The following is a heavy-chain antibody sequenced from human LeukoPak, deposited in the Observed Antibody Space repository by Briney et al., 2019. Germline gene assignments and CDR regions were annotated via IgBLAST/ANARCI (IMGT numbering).Heavy chain of an antibody. CDR3: ARDLDVVMVYAFDY. CDR2: ISANSNYI. J-gene: IGHJ4*02. D-gene: IGHD2-8*01. CDR1: GFIFRNYN. V-gene: IGHV3-21*01. Sequence: PGGSLRLSCAASGFIFRNYNMNWVRQAPGKGLEWVSSISANSNYIYYAESVKGRFTISRDNAKNSLYLQMNSLRAEDTAVYYCARDLDVVMVYAFDYWGQGTLVTVSS.